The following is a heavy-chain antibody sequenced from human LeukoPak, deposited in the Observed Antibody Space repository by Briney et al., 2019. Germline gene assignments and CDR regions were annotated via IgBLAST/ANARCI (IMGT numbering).Heavy chain of an antibody. Sequence: SVKVSCKASGGTFSSYAISWVRQAPGQGLEWMGRIIPILGIANYAQKFQGRVTITADKSTSTAYMELSSLGSEDTAVYYCARKAGDGYNSYYFDYWGQGTLVTVSS. V-gene: IGHV1-69*04. CDR3: ARKAGDGYNSYYFDY. J-gene: IGHJ4*02. CDR1: GGTFSSYA. D-gene: IGHD5-24*01. CDR2: IIPILGIA.